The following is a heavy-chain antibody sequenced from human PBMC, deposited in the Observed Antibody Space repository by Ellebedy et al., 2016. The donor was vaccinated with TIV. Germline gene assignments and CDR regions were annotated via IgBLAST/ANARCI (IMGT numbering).Heavy chain of an antibody. CDR3: ARDRVQLWLRGYYGMDV. J-gene: IGHJ6*02. CDR1: GFTFDDYG. CDR2: ISWNSNNI. V-gene: IGHV3-9*01. D-gene: IGHD5-18*01. Sequence: SLKISCAASGFTFDDYGMHWVRQAPGKGLEWVSGISWNSNNIAYADSVKGRFTISRDNAKNSLYLQMNSLRAEDTAVYYCARDRVQLWLRGYYGMDVWGQGTTVTVSS.